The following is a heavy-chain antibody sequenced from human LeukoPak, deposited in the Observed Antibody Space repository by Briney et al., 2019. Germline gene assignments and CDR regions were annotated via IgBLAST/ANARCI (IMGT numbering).Heavy chain of an antibody. Sequence: GGSLRLSCAASGFTFSSYWMTWVRQAPGKGLEWVANIKEDGSEKFYVDSVKGRFTISRDNAKNSVFLQMNSLRGDDTAVYYCARVGATRRFDFWGQGILVTVSS. CDR1: GFTFSSYW. D-gene: IGHD6-6*01. CDR3: ARVGATRRFDF. V-gene: IGHV3-7*01. CDR2: IKEDGSEK. J-gene: IGHJ4*02.